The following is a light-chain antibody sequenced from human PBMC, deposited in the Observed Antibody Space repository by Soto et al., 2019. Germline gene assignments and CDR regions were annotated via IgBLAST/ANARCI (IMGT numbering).Light chain of an antibody. CDR3: QQRSDGPT. CDR1: QSVSSS. CDR2: RAS. V-gene: IGKV3-11*01. J-gene: IGKJ1*01. Sequence: EIVLTQSPATLSLSPGERATLSCRASQSVSSSLAWYQQKPGQAPRLLIYRASNRATGSPARFSGSGSGTDFTRTISSLEPEDFAVYYCQQRSDGPTFGQGSRIDIK.